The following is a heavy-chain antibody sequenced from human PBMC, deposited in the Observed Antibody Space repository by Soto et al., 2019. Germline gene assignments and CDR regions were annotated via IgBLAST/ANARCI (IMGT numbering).Heavy chain of an antibody. V-gene: IGHV3-73*01. Sequence: GESLKISCAASGFTFSGSAMHWVRQASGKGLEWVGRIRSKANSYATAYAASVKGRFTISRDDSKNTAYLQMNSLKTEDTAVYYCTRQVDTAMVVDYWGQGTLVTVSS. CDR3: TRQVDTAMVVDY. CDR1: GFTFSGSA. D-gene: IGHD5-18*01. CDR2: IRSKANSYAT. J-gene: IGHJ4*02.